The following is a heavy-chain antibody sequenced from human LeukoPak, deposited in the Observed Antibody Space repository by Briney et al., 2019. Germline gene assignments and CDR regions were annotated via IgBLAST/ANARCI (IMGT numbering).Heavy chain of an antibody. CDR2: ISGDGGST. J-gene: IGHJ4*02. CDR1: GFTFDDYA. V-gene: IGHV3-43*02. D-gene: IGHD3-3*01. CDR3: AKAVYDFWSGYYTDY. Sequence: GGSLRLSCAASGFTFDDYAMHWVRQAPGTGLEWVSLISGDGGSTYYADSVKGRFTISRDNSKNSLYLQMNRLRTEDTALYYCAKAVYDFWSGYYTDYWGQGTLVTVSS.